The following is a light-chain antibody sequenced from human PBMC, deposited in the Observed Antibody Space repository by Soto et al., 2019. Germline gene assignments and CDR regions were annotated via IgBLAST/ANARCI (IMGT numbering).Light chain of an antibody. CDR1: HSVGST. Sequence: DIVMTQSPVTLSVSPGARATLSCSASHSVGSTLAWHQQKPGQAPRLLIHGASTRATGIRARFSGSGSGTEVTLTISSLQSEDFAVYDCQQYNKWPMYTFGPGTKLEIK. CDR2: GAS. J-gene: IGKJ2*01. CDR3: QQYNKWPMYT. V-gene: IGKV3-15*01.